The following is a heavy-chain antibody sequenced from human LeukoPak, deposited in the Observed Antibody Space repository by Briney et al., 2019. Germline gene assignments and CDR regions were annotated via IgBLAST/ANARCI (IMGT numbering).Heavy chain of an antibody. Sequence: SETLSLTCAVYGGSFSGYYWSWIRQPPGKGLGWIGEINHSGSTNYNPSLKSRVTISVDTSKNQFSLKLSSVTAADTAVYYCARGLGDWFDPWGQGTLVTVSS. CDR1: GGSFSGYY. CDR2: INHSGST. D-gene: IGHD7-27*01. J-gene: IGHJ5*02. CDR3: ARGLGDWFDP. V-gene: IGHV4-34*01.